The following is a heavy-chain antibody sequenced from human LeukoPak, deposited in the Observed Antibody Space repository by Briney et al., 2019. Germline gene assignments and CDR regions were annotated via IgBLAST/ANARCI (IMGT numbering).Heavy chain of an antibody. CDR2: ISNDGSRK. CDR1: GFTFSRHG. D-gene: IGHD2-15*01. V-gene: IGHV3-30*03. Sequence: GGSLRLSCAPSGFTFSRHGMHWVRQAPGKGLEWVAIISNDGSRKYYAHSVKGRFTISRDNSKNTLYLQVDSLRAEDTAVYYCARDGSSHWELDYWGQGTLVTVSS. J-gene: IGHJ4*02. CDR3: ARDGSSHWELDY.